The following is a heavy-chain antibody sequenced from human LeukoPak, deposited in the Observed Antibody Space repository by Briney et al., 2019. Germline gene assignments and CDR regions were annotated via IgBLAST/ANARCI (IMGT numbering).Heavy chain of an antibody. J-gene: IGHJ4*02. CDR3: ARDSAGQGGVRGVDY. Sequence: PSETLSLTCTVSGYSISSGYYWGWIRQPPGKGLEWIGSIYHSGSTYYNPSLKSRVTISVDTSKNQFSLKLSSVTAADTAVYYCARDSAGQGGVRGVDYWGQGTLVTVSS. CDR1: GYSISSGYY. CDR2: IYHSGST. D-gene: IGHD1-1*01. V-gene: IGHV4-38-2*02.